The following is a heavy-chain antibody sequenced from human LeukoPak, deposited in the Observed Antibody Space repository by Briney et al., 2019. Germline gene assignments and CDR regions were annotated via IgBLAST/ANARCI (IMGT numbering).Heavy chain of an antibody. V-gene: IGHV3-23*01. CDR3: AKDYYGSGSYFDY. Sequence: GGSLRLSCAASGFTFSGYAMSWVRQAPGKGLEWVSAIIGSGGSTYYADSVKGRFTISRDNSKNTLYLQMNSLRAEDTAVYYCAKDYYGSGSYFDYWGQGTLVTVSS. CDR1: GFTFSGYA. D-gene: IGHD3-10*01. CDR2: IIGSGGST. J-gene: IGHJ4*02.